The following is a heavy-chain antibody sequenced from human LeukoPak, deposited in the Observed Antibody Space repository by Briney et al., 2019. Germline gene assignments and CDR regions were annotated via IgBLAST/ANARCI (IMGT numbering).Heavy chain of an antibody. CDR1: GDTFTTHG. CDR2: INPGSGYT. J-gene: IGHJ5*02. CDR3: ARGGRSIIWSGVPDNWFDP. Sequence: ASVKVSCKTSGDTFTTHGIHWVRQAPGQGLEWMGWINPGSGYTKYSEEFQGRVTFTRYTDATTAYLEVNNLRSEDTAVYYCARGGRSIIWSGVPDNWFDPWGQGTLVTVSS. D-gene: IGHD3-10*01. V-gene: IGHV1-3*01.